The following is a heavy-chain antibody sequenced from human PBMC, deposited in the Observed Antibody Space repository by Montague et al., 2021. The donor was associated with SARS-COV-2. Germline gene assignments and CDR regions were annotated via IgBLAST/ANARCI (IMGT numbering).Heavy chain of an antibody. J-gene: IGHJ6*02. D-gene: IGHD7-27*01. V-gene: IGHV3-23*03. Sequence: SLRPSCATSGFAFSKFALHWVRQAPGTGLEWVAVVHSGGSSKDYADSVKGRFTISRDNSKNIVSLQMNTLRAEDTAVYFCAKDQLSGVGYGLDVWGQGTTVIVSS. CDR3: AKDQLSGVGYGLDV. CDR2: VHSGGSSK. CDR1: GFAFSKFA.